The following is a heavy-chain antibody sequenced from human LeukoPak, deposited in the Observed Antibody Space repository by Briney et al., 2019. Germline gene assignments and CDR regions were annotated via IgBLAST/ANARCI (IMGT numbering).Heavy chain of an antibody. CDR3: VRDGGVSGYDLLDY. V-gene: IGHV3-7*01. Sequence: QPGGSLDLSCAASGFTFSNYWMTWVRPAPGKGLEWVAQINQDGSEEHYMDSVKARFTISRDNPKNSLSLQMNSLRAEDTAVYYCVRDGGVSGYDLLDYWGQGTLVTVSS. D-gene: IGHD5-12*01. CDR1: GFTFSNYW. J-gene: IGHJ4*02. CDR2: INQDGSEE.